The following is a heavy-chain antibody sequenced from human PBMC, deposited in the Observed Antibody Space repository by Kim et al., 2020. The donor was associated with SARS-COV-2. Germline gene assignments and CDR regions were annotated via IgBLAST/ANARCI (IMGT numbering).Heavy chain of an antibody. J-gene: IGHJ4*02. V-gene: IGHV4-38-2*02. CDR1: GYSISSGYY. CDR3: ATPSSSWNRYFDY. D-gene: IGHD6-13*01. Sequence: SETLSLTCTVSGYSISSGYYWGWIRQPPGKGLEWIVSIYHSGSTYYNPSLKSRFTISVDTSKNQFSLKLSYVTAADTAVYYCATPSSSWNRYFDYWGQGTLLTVAS. CDR2: IYHSGST.